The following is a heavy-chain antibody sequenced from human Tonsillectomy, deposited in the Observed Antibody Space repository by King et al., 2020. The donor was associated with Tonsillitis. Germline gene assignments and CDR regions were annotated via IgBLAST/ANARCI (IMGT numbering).Heavy chain of an antibody. Sequence: VQLVESGGGLVQPGGSLRLSCAASGFTFSSYWMSWVRQAPGKGLEWVANIKQDGSEAYYVDSVTGRHTISRDNAENSLYLQMNSLRAEDTAVYYCARDSLTATRAFDLWGRGTLVTVSS. CDR1: GFTFSSYW. CDR2: IKQDGSEA. V-gene: IGHV3-7*03. J-gene: IGHJ2*01. CDR3: ARDSLTATRAFDL. D-gene: IGHD1-14*01.